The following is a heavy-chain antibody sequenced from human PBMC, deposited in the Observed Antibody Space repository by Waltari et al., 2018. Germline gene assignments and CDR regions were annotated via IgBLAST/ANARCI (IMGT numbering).Heavy chain of an antibody. CDR3: ARVNPWNPDYYGSGSYYSHYYFDY. Sequence: QVQLQESGPGLVKPSETLSLTCTVSGGSISSYYWSWIRQPPGKGLEWIGYIYYSGSTNYNPSLKSRCTISVDTSKNQFSLKLSSVTAADTAVYYYARVNPWNPDYYGSGSYYSHYYFDYWGQGTLVTVSS. D-gene: IGHD3-10*01. CDR2: IYYSGST. CDR1: GGSISSYY. J-gene: IGHJ4*02. V-gene: IGHV4-59*01.